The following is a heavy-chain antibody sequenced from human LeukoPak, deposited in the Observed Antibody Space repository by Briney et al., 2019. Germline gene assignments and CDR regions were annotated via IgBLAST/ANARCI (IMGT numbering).Heavy chain of an antibody. V-gene: IGHV1-2*02. Sequence: ASVKVSCKASGYTFTGYYMHWVRQAPGQGLEWMGWINPNGGGTNYAQKFQGRVTMTRDTSISTAYMELSRLRSEDTAVYYCARDSEDTTMGPGYWGQGTLVTVSS. CDR1: GYTFTGYY. J-gene: IGHJ4*02. D-gene: IGHD5-18*01. CDR2: INPNGGGT. CDR3: ARDSEDTTMGPGY.